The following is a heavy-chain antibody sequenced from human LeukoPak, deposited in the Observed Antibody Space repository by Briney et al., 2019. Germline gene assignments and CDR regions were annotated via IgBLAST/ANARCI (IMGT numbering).Heavy chain of an antibody. CDR3: ARPYDSIDAFDI. D-gene: IGHD3-22*01. CDR1: GYTFTSYG. V-gene: IGHV1-18*01. Sequence: ASVKVSCKASGYTFTSYGISWVRQAPGQGPEWMGWISAYNGNTNYAQKLQGSVTMTTDTSTSTAYMELRSLRSDDTAVYYCARPYDSIDAFDIWGQGTMVTVSS. J-gene: IGHJ3*02. CDR2: ISAYNGNT.